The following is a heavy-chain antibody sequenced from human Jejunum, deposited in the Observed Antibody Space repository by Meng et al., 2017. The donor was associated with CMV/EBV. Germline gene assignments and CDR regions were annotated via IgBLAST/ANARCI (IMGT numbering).Heavy chain of an antibody. CDR2: IIPMSDTT. V-gene: IGHV1-69*05. CDR3: ARGTGGHCGTTGCWPHESYYYNYAMDV. J-gene: IGHJ6*02. Sequence: RQAPGQGLEWMGGIIPMSDTTKYAQKFKGRVTITTDESMNTAYMELSSLRSDDTAVYYCARGTGGHCGTTGCWPHESYYYNYAMDVWGQGTTVTVSS. D-gene: IGHD2-2*01.